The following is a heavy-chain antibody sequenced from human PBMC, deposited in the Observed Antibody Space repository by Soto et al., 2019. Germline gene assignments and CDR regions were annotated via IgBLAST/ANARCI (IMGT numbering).Heavy chain of an antibody. CDR1: GYTFTGHY. Sequence: ASVKVSCKASGYTFTGHYIHWVRQAPEQGPEWMGEIGPESGATRYAQKFQGRVTMTRDTSITTVYMELKNLSPDDTAVYYCGRGRSGQIVVVYWGQGTPVT. V-gene: IGHV1-2*02. D-gene: IGHD1-26*01. CDR3: GRGRSGQIVVVY. CDR2: IGPESGAT. J-gene: IGHJ4*02.